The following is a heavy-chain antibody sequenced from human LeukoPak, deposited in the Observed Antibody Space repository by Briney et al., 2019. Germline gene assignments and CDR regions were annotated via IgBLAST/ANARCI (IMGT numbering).Heavy chain of an antibody. D-gene: IGHD4-17*01. CDR3: ARDLVTVTKGFDI. CDR2: ISYIGST. CDR1: ADSFSSHY. Sequence: SETLSLTCAVSADSFSSHYWTWIRQPPGRGLEWIGYISYIGSTNYNPSLKSRVTISIDTSKNQFSLKLTSVTAADTAVYYCARDLVTVTKGFDIWGQGTMVSVSS. J-gene: IGHJ3*02. V-gene: IGHV4-59*11.